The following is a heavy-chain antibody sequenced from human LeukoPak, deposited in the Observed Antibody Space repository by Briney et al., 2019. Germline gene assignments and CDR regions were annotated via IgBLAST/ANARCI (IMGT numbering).Heavy chain of an antibody. CDR1: GGSISSSSYY. D-gene: IGHD3-22*01. CDR2: IYSTGST. J-gene: IGHJ4*02. Sequence: SQTLSLTCTVSGGSISSSSYYWSWIRQTEGKGVEWIVRIYSTGSTNYNPSLKSRVTMSVDTSKNQFSLKLSSVTAADTAVYYCARDSSGYYYLFDYRGQGTLVTVSS. CDR3: ARDSSGYYYLFDY. V-gene: IGHV4-61*02.